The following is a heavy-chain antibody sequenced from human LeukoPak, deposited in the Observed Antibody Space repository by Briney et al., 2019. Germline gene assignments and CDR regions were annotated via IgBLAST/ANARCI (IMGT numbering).Heavy chain of an antibody. Sequence: PGGSLRLSCSASGFSFSTYSMNWVRQAPGKGLEWVSYISSSSSIISYADSVRGRLIISRDNAKNSLYLQMNSLRAEDTAVYYCARGPTNSVPFDYWGQGPLVPVYS. CDR1: GFSFSTYS. D-gene: IGHD4-23*01. J-gene: IGHJ4*02. CDR3: ARGPTNSVPFDY. CDR2: ISSSSSII. V-gene: IGHV3-48*01.